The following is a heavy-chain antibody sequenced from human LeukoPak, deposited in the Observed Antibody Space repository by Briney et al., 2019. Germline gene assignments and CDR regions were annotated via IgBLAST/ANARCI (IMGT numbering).Heavy chain of an antibody. CDR3: AREQGYYDILTGYYKGLDY. V-gene: IGHV4-39*07. CDR1: GGSISSSSYD. CDR2: MCYSGST. D-gene: IGHD3-9*01. Sequence: PWETLSLTCTVSGGSISSSSYDWGWIRQPPGKGLERIVRMCYSGSTSYNPSLKSRVTTSVDTSKNQFSLKLSSVTAADTAVYYCAREQGYYDILTGYYKGLDYWGQGTLVTASS. J-gene: IGHJ4*02.